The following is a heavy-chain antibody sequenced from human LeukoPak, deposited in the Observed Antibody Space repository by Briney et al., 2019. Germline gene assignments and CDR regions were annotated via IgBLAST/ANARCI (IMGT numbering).Heavy chain of an antibody. V-gene: IGHV1-69*13. CDR3: ARSYQYSGLFDY. CDR1: GGTFISYA. J-gene: IGHJ4*02. CDR2: IIPIFGTA. Sequence: ASVKVSCKASGGTFISYAISWVRQAPGQGLEWMGGIIPIFGTANYAQKFQGRVTITADESTSTAYMELSSLRSEDTAVYYCARSYQYSGLFDYWGQGTLVTVSS. D-gene: IGHD5-12*01.